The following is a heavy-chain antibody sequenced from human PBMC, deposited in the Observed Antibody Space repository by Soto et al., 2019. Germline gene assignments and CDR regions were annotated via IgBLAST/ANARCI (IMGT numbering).Heavy chain of an antibody. D-gene: IGHD3-3*01. Sequence: PWGSLRLSCAASGFTFISYAIIFFRHSPVKWLEWVSAISGSGGSTYYADSVKGRFTISRDNSKNTLYLQMNSLRAEDTAVYYCAKAPIWSGLNWFDPWGQGTLVTVSS. J-gene: IGHJ5*02. CDR1: GFTFISYA. CDR2: ISGSGGST. V-gene: IGHV3-23*01. CDR3: AKAPIWSGLNWFDP.